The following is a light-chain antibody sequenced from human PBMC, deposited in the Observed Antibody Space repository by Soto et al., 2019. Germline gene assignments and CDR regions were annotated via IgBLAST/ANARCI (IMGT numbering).Light chain of an antibody. Sequence: DIQMTQSPSTLSASIGDRVTITCRASQSINTWLAWYQQKPGKAPKLLIYDASSLESGVPSKFSGSGSGTEFTLTISSLQTDDFATYYCQQYNSYSRTFGQGTKLEIK. V-gene: IGKV1-5*01. J-gene: IGKJ2*01. CDR3: QQYNSYSRT. CDR1: QSINTW. CDR2: DAS.